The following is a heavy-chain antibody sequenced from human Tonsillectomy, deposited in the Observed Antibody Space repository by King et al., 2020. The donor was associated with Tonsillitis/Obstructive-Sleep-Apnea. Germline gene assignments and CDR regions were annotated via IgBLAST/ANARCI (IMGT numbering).Heavy chain of an antibody. CDR3: AKGSAGHCSGTKFDEFDC. D-gene: IGHD2-2*01. Sequence: VQLVESGGGLVQPGGSLRLSCAASGFTFSTYAMSWVRQAPGKGLEWVSAMSGSDPGTYHADSVKGRFTISRDNSKNTLYLQMNILRAEDTAVYYCAKGSAGHCSGTKFDEFDCWGQGTLVTVSS. J-gene: IGHJ4*02. V-gene: IGHV3-23*04. CDR1: GFTFSTYA. CDR2: MSGSDPGT.